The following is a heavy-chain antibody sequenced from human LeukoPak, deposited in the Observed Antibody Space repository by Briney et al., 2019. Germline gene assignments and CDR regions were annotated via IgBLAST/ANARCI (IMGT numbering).Heavy chain of an antibody. J-gene: IGHJ5*02. Sequence: PSETLSLTCTVSGGSISSRPYYWGWIRQPPGKGLEWLGSFSYSGSTYYKPSLKSRVTISVDTSKNQFSLKLSSMTAADTAVYYCAKVPLTTVTTSGSWFDPWGQGTLVTVSS. D-gene: IGHD4-17*01. CDR2: FSYSGST. CDR3: AKVPLTTVTTSGSWFDP. CDR1: GGSISSRPYY. V-gene: IGHV4-39*01.